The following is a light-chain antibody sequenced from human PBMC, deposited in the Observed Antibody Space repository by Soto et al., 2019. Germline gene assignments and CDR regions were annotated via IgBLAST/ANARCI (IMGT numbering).Light chain of an antibody. Sequence: QSVLTQPASVSGSPGQLITISCTGTSSDVGGYKYVSWYQQHPGKAPKLMIYDVSNRPSGVYNRFSGSKSGNTASLTISGLQSEDEADYYCSSYTSSSSYVFGTGTKVT. V-gene: IGLV2-14*01. CDR3: SSYTSSSSYV. J-gene: IGLJ1*01. CDR1: SSDVGGYKY. CDR2: DVS.